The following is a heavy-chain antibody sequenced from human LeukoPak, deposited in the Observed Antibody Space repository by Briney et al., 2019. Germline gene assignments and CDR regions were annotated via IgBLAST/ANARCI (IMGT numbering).Heavy chain of an antibody. CDR1: GGSFSGYY. D-gene: IGHD2-15*01. Sequence: SETLSLTCAVYGGSFSGYYWSRIRQPPGKGLEWIGEINHSGSTNYNPSLKSRVTISVDTSKNRFSLKLSSVTAADTAVYYCARSGGYYYYYYGMDVWGQGTTVTVSS. CDR3: ARSGGYYYYYYGMDV. CDR2: INHSGST. J-gene: IGHJ6*02. V-gene: IGHV4-34*01.